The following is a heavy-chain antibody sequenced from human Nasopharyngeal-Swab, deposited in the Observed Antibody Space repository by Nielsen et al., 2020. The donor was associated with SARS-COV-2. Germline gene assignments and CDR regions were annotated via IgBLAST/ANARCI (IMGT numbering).Heavy chain of an antibody. Sequence: GESLKISCAASGFTFDDYGMNWVRQAPGKGLEWVSYISSSGSTRYYADSVKGRFTLSRDNAKNSLYLQMNSLRAEDTAVYYCARDYCSSTSCYDYWGQGTLVTVSS. CDR2: ISSSGSTR. CDR1: GFTFDDYG. V-gene: IGHV3-48*03. J-gene: IGHJ4*02. D-gene: IGHD2-2*01. CDR3: ARDYCSSTSCYDY.